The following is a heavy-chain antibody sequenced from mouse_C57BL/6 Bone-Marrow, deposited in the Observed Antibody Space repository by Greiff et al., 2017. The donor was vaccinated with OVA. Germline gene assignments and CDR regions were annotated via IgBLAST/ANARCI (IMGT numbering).Heavy chain of an antibody. Sequence: EVQLQESGAELVRPGSSVKMSCKTSGYTFTSYGINWVKQRPGQGLEWIGYIYIGSGYTEYNEKFKGKATLTSDTSSSTAYMQLSSLTSEDSAIYFCARRGYSAWFAYWGQGTLVTVSA. J-gene: IGHJ3*01. CDR3: ARRGYSAWFAY. CDR2: IYIGSGYT. V-gene: IGHV1-58*01. D-gene: IGHD2-12*01. CDR1: GYTFTSYG.